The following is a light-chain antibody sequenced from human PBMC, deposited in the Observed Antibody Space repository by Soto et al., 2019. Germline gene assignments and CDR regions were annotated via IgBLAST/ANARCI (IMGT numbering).Light chain of an antibody. CDR2: GTS. Sequence: DIQMTQSPSSLSASVGDRVTLTCRASQSISKYLNWYQVKSGKGPKLLIYGTSTLQSGVPSRFSGSGSGTHFTLTISNLPPEDFAVYYCPQGYSPLLTFGGGTRVEIK. CDR1: QSISKY. V-gene: IGKV1-39*01. J-gene: IGKJ4*01. CDR3: PQGYSPLLT.